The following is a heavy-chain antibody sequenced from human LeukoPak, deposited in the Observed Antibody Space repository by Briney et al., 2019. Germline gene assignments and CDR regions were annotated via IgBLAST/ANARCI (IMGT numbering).Heavy chain of an antibody. J-gene: IGHJ3*02. Sequence: GGSLRLSCAASGITFSNFAMHLVRQAPGKGLEWVAIVWYDATKKYYVDSVDGRFTISRDKSKNTLYLQKSSLRAEDTAVYYCAKEPQPWLGAFDIRGQGTMVTVSS. V-gene: IGHV3-30*02. CDR2: VWYDATKK. CDR1: GITFSNFA. CDR3: AKEPQPWLGAFDI. D-gene: IGHD5-18*01.